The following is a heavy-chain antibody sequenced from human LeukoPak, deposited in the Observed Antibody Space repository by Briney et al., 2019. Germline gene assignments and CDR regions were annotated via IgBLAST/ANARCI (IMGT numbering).Heavy chain of an antibody. D-gene: IGHD3-10*01. CDR3: ARDHYYGSGSYTWFDP. CDR2: IYYSGST. J-gene: IGHJ5*02. V-gene: IGHV4-39*07. CDR1: GGSISIGSSY. Sequence: PSETLSLTCTVSGGSISIGSSYWAWIRQSPGKGLEWIGSIYYSGSTYYNPSLKSRLTISVDTSKNQFSLKLSSVTAADTAVYYCARDHYYGSGSYTWFDPWGQGTLVTVSS.